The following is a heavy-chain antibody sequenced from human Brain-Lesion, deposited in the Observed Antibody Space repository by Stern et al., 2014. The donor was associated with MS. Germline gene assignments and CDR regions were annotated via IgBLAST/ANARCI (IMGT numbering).Heavy chain of an antibody. CDR2: ISGRGGPT. D-gene: IGHD6-19*01. Sequence: EVQLVESGGGLVQPGGSLRLSCAASGFSFSTYAMSWVRQTPGKGLQGVSGISGRGGPTYYADSVKGRFTISRDNSKNPLYLQMDSLRADDTAVYYCAKWPHHIAVAGTRYFQHWGQGTLVTVSS. V-gene: IGHV3-23*04. CDR3: AKWPHHIAVAGTRYFQH. CDR1: GFSFSTYA. J-gene: IGHJ1*01.